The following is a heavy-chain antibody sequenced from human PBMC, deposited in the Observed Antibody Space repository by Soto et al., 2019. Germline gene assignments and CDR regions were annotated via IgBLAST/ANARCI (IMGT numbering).Heavy chain of an antibody. D-gene: IGHD3-3*02. J-gene: IGHJ5*02. CDR3: ARHSLALRKNNWFDP. V-gene: IGHV4-39*01. CDR2: IFYLGSS. Sequence: TLSLTCTVSGDSIISSDFYWGWVRQPPGKGLEWIGSIFYLGSSYYNPSLKSRVTMSVDTSKNQFSLRLKSVTAADTALYFCARHSLALRKNNWFDPWGQGVMVTVSS. CDR1: GDSIISSDFY.